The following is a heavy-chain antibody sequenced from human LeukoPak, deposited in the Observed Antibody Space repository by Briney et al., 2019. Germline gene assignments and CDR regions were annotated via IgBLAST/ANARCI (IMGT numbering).Heavy chain of an antibody. J-gene: IGHJ5*02. D-gene: IGHD6-13*01. V-gene: IGHV3-23*01. Sequence: PGGSLRLSCAASEFTFSSYHMNWVRQAPGKGLEWFSTISGSGSSTYYADSVKGRFTISRDNSKNTLYLQRNSLRAEDTAIYYCAKRDSSNMAYFDPWGQGTLVTVSS. CDR3: AKRDSSNMAYFDP. CDR1: EFTFSSYH. CDR2: ISGSGSST.